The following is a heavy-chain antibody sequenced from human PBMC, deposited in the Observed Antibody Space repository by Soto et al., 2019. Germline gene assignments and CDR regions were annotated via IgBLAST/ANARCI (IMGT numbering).Heavy chain of an antibody. CDR1: GYTLTELS. D-gene: IGHD3-22*01. CDR2: FDPEDGET. CDR3: ATASYYYDSSNRYYYGMDV. J-gene: IGHJ6*02. V-gene: IGHV1-24*01. Sequence: ASVKVSCKVSGYTLTELSMHWVRQAPGKGLEWMGGFDPEDGETIYAQKFQGRVTMTEDTSTDTAYMELSSLRSEDTAVYYCATASYYYDSSNRYYYGMDVWGQGTTVTVSS.